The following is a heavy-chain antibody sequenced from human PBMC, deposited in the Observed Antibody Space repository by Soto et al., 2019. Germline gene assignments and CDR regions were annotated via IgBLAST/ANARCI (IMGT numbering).Heavy chain of an antibody. D-gene: IGHD4-17*01. J-gene: IGHJ4*02. Sequence: GSLRLSCAASVFTFSTYAMHWVRQAPGKGLEYVSVISSNGGSTYYANSAKGRFTISRDNSKNTLYLQMGSLRAEDMAVYYCARTMTTVTNRQPFFDYWGQGTLVTVSS. CDR2: ISSNGGST. CDR3: ARTMTTVTNRQPFFDY. V-gene: IGHV3-64*01. CDR1: VFTFSTYA.